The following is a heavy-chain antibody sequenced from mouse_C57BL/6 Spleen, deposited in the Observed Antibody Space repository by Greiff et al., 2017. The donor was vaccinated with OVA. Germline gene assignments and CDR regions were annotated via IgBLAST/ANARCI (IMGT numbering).Heavy chain of an antibody. Sequence: EVHLVESGPVLVKPGASVKMSCKASGYTFTDYYMNWVKQSHGKSLEWIGVINPYNGGTSYNQKFKGKATLTVEKSSSTLYMELNSLTSENSAVYYCARGGSYAMDYWGQGTSVTVSS. J-gene: IGHJ4*01. CDR1: GYTFTDYY. CDR3: ARGGSYAMDY. D-gene: IGHD1-1*02. CDR2: INPYNGGT. V-gene: IGHV1-19*01.